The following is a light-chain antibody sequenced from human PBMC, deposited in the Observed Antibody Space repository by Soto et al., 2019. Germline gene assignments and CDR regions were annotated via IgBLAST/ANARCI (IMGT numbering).Light chain of an antibody. Sequence: QSSLTQPPSASGSPGQSVTISCTGTSSDVGGYNYVSWYQQHPGKAPKIMIYEVSKRPSGVPDRCSGSKSGNTASLTVSGLQAEDEADYYCRSYAGSNNVVFGGGTKVTVL. CDR3: RSYAGSNNVV. CDR2: EVS. CDR1: SSDVGGYNY. J-gene: IGLJ2*01. V-gene: IGLV2-8*01.